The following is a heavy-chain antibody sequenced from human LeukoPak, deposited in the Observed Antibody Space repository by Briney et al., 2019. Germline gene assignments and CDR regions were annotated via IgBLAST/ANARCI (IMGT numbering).Heavy chain of an antibody. D-gene: IGHD4-17*01. J-gene: IGHJ6*02. CDR1: GGSISSGDYY. V-gene: IGHV4-30-4*01. CDR3: ARDRAVTTYYYYYGMDV. Sequence: SQTLSLTCTVSGGSISSGDYYWSWTRQPPGKGLEWIGYIYYSGSTYYNPSLKSRVTISVDTSKNQFSLKLSSVTAADTAVYYCARDRAVTTYYYYYGMDVWGQGTTVTVSS. CDR2: IYYSGST.